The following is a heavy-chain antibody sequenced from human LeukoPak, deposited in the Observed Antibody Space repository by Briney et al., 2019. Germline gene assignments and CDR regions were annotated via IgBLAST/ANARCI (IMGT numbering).Heavy chain of an antibody. D-gene: IGHD3-22*01. CDR2: IYYSGST. V-gene: IGHV4-30-4*01. Sequence: SETLSLTCTVSGGSISSGDYYWSWIRQPPGKGLEWIGYIYYSGSTYYNPYLKSRVTISVDTSKNQFSLKLSSVTAADTAVYYCARDRRYYDSSGYYGWVDYWGQGPLVTVSS. CDR1: GGSISSGDYY. CDR3: ARDRRYYDSSGYYGWVDY. J-gene: IGHJ4*02.